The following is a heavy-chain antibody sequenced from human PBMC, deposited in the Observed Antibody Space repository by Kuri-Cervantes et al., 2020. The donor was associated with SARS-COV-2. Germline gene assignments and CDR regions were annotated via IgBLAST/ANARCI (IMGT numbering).Heavy chain of an antibody. Sequence: GESLKISCAASGFTFSSYSMNWVRQAPGKGLEWVSYISSSSSTMYYADSVKGRFTISRDNAKNSLYLQMNSLRDEDTAVYYCARDGVKDDYGLSSYWGQGTLVTVSS. CDR1: GFTFSSYS. CDR2: ISSSSSTM. J-gene: IGHJ4*02. V-gene: IGHV3-48*02. D-gene: IGHD4-17*01. CDR3: ARDGVKDDYGLSSY.